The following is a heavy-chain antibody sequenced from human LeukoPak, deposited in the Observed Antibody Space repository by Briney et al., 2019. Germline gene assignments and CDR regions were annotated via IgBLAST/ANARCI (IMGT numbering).Heavy chain of an antibody. CDR1: GYRFTSYW. CDR2: IYPGDSDT. V-gene: IGHV5-51*01. CDR3: AREPDSSGYSFDY. J-gene: IGHJ4*02. Sequence: GESLKISCKGSGYRFTSYWIGWVRQMPGKGLEWMGIIYPGDSDTRYSPSFQGQVTISADKSISTAYLQWSSLKASDTAMYYCAREPDSSGYSFDYWSQGTLVTVSS. D-gene: IGHD3-22*01.